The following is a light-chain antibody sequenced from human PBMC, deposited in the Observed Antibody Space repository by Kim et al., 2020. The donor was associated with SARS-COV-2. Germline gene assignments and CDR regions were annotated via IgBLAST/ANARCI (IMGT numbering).Light chain of an antibody. Sequence: QSALTQPASVSGSPGQSVTISCTGTSSDVGAYNLVSWYQQHTGKAPKFMIHDVSQRLSGVSNRFSGSKSGNTASLTISGLQAEDEADYYCTSYTRSDTWVFGGGTKLTVL. CDR3: TSYTRSDTWV. V-gene: IGLV2-14*03. CDR2: DVS. J-gene: IGLJ3*02. CDR1: SSDVGAYNL.